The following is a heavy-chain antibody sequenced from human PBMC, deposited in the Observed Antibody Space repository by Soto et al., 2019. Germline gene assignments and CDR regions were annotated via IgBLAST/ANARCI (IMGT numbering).Heavy chain of an antibody. Sequence: ASVKVSCKAFGYTFTSYAMNWVRQAPGQRLEWMGWINAGNGETKYSQKFQGRVTITRDTSASTAYMELSSLRSEDTAVYYCAMGSSGWYLGIDYWGQGTLVTVSS. J-gene: IGHJ4*02. CDR2: INAGNGET. D-gene: IGHD6-19*01. CDR1: GYTFTSYA. V-gene: IGHV1-3*01. CDR3: AMGSSGWYLGIDY.